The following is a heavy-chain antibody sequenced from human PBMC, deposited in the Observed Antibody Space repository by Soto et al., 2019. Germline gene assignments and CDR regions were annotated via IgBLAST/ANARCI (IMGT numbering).Heavy chain of an antibody. CDR1: GFTFSSYA. Sequence: GGSLRLSCAASGFTFSSYAMSWVRQAPGKGLEWVSAISGSGGSTYYADSVKGRFTISRDNSKNTLYLQMNSLRAEDTAVYYCAKGLNIVVVVAATLTAFDIWGQGTMVTVSS. D-gene: IGHD2-15*01. V-gene: IGHV3-23*01. CDR3: AKGLNIVVVVAATLTAFDI. CDR2: ISGSGGST. J-gene: IGHJ3*02.